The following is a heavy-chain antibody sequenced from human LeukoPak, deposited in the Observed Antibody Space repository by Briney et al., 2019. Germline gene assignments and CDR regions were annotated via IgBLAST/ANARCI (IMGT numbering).Heavy chain of an antibody. CDR3: ARHTFQRITMVRGVISFWFDY. D-gene: IGHD3-10*01. V-gene: IGHV4-34*01. CDR2: INHSGST. CDR1: GGSFRGYY. J-gene: IGHJ4*02. Sequence: TSETLSLTCAVYGGSFRGYYWSWIRQPPGKGLEWIGEINHSGSTNYNPSLKSRVTISVDTSKNQFSLKLSSVTAADTAVYYCARHTFQRITMVRGVISFWFDYWGQGTLVTVSS.